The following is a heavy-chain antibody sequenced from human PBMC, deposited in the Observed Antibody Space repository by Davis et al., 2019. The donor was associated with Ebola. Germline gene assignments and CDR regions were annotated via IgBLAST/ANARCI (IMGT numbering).Heavy chain of an antibody. CDR2: IIPIFGTA. Sequence: SVKVSCQASGGTFSSYAISWVRQAPGQGLEWMGGIIPIFGTANYAQKFQGRVTITADESTSTAYMELRSLRSDDTAVYYCARAVEDIVAGFDPWGQGTLVTVSS. CDR1: GGTFSSYA. CDR3: ARAVEDIVAGFDP. D-gene: IGHD5-12*01. V-gene: IGHV1-69*13. J-gene: IGHJ5*02.